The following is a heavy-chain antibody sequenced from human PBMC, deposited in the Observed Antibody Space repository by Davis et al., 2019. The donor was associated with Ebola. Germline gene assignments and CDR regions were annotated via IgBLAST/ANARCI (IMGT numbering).Heavy chain of an antibody. CDR1: GFTFSSYG. CDR3: AKTYLSGSWYNGMDV. CDR2: ISYDGSNK. J-gene: IGHJ6*04. Sequence: GESLKISCAASGFTFSSYGMHWVRQAPGKGLEWVVVISYDGSNKYYADSVKGRFTISRDNSKNTLYLQMNSLRAEDTAVYYCAKTYLSGSWYNGMDVWGKGTTVTVSS. D-gene: IGHD6-13*01. V-gene: IGHV3-30*18.